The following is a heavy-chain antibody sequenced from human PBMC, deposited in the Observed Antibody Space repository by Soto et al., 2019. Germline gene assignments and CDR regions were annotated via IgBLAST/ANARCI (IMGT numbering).Heavy chain of an antibody. CDR1: GGTFSSYA. V-gene: IGHV1-69*13. Sequence: GASVKVSCKASGGTFSSYAISWVRQAPGQGLEWMGGIIPIFGTANYAQKFQGRVTITADESTSTAYMELSSLRSEDTAVYYCARVKLPDYGDYADYYYYGMDVWGQGITVTVSS. D-gene: IGHD4-17*01. CDR2: IIPIFGTA. J-gene: IGHJ6*02. CDR3: ARVKLPDYGDYADYYYYGMDV.